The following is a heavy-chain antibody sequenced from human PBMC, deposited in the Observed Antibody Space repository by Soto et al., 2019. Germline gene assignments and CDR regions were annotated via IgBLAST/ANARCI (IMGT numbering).Heavy chain of an antibody. J-gene: IGHJ3*02. Sequence: EVQLVESGGGLVKPGGSLRLSCAASGFTFSSYSMNWVRQAPGKGLEWVSSISSSSSYIYYADSVKDRFTSSRDNAKNSLYLQMNSLRAEDTAVYYCARVLYSEPGTNAFDIWGQGTMVTVSS. D-gene: IGHD3-16*01. CDR1: GFTFSSYS. CDR3: ARVLYSEPGTNAFDI. CDR2: ISSSSSYI. V-gene: IGHV3-21*01.